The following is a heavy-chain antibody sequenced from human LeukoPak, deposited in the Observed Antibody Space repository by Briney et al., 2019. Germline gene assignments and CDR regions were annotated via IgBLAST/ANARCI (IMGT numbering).Heavy chain of an antibody. CDR3: ARGGPYYYDSSGYSSFDY. V-gene: IGHV1-69*04. CDR2: IIPILGIA. D-gene: IGHD3-22*01. J-gene: IGHJ4*02. Sequence: ASVKVSCKASGGTFSSYAISWVRQAPGQGLEWMGRIIPILGIANYAQKFQGRVTITADKSTSTAYMELSRLRSEDTAVYYCARGGPYYYDSSGYSSFDYWGQGTLVTVSS. CDR1: GGTFSSYA.